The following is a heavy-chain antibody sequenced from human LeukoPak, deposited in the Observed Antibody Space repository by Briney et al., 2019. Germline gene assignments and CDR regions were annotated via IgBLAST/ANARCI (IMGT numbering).Heavy chain of an antibody. Sequence: GGSLRLSCAASGFTFSSYGMHWVRQAPGKGLEWVAVIWYDGSNKYYADSVKGRFTISRDNSKNTLYLQMNSLRAEDTAVYYCARDIGSGWYNYFDYWGQGTLVTVSS. CDR3: ARDIGSGWYNYFDY. V-gene: IGHV3-33*01. CDR1: GFTFSSYG. D-gene: IGHD6-19*01. CDR2: IWYDGSNK. J-gene: IGHJ4*02.